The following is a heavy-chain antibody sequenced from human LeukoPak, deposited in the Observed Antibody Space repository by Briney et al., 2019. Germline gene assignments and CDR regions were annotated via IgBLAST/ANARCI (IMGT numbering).Heavy chain of an antibody. J-gene: IGHJ4*02. V-gene: IGHV3-53*01. D-gene: IGHD6-19*01. CDR2: IYSGGGT. Sequence: GGSLRLSCAASGFTVNSNYMSWVRQAPGKGLEWVSVIYSGGGTYYSDSVKGRFTISRDNAKNTLYLQMNSLRAEDTAVYYCARGSGWYYRFDYWGQGTLVTVSS. CDR3: ARGSGWYYRFDY. CDR1: GFTVNSNY.